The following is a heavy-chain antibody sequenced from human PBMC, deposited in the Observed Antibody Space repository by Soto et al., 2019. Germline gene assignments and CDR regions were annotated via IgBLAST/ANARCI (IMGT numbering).Heavy chain of an antibody. CDR3: ARTLSGYYSTSFDY. D-gene: IGHD3-22*01. CDR2: IYYSGST. CDR1: GGSISSYY. V-gene: IGHV4-59*08. Sequence: SETLSLTCTVSGGSISSYYWSWIRQPPGKGLEWIGYIYYSGSTNYNPSLKSRVTISVDTSKNQFSLKLSSVTAADTAVYYCARTLSGYYSTSFDYWGQGTLVTVSS. J-gene: IGHJ4*02.